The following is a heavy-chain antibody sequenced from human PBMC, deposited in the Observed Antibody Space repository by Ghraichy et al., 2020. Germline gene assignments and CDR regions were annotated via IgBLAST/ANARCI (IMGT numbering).Heavy chain of an antibody. CDR1: GFTVSSNY. D-gene: IGHD2-2*01. CDR3: ARVPGYCSSTSCYSPHYYYYYGMDV. V-gene: IGHV3-53*01. Sequence: GGSLRLSCAASGFTVSSNYMSWVRQAPGKGLEWVSVIYSGGSTYYADSVKGRFTISRDNSKNTLYLQMNSLRAEDTAVYYCARVPGYCSSTSCYSPHYYYYYGMDVWGQGTTVTVSS. J-gene: IGHJ6*02. CDR2: IYSGGST.